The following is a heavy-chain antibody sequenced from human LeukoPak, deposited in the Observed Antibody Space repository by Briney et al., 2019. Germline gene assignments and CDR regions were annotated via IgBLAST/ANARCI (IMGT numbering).Heavy chain of an antibody. V-gene: IGHV3-53*01. J-gene: IGHJ6*03. CDR1: GFTVSSNY. CDR2: IYSGGST. CDR3: ARAKSSSSYYYYYYMDV. Sequence: GGSLRLSCAASGFTVSSNYMSWVRQAPGKGLEWVSVIYSGGSTYYADSVKGRFTISRDNAKNSLYLQMNSLRAEDTALYYCARAKSSSSYYYYYYMDVWGKGTTVTVSS. D-gene: IGHD6-6*01.